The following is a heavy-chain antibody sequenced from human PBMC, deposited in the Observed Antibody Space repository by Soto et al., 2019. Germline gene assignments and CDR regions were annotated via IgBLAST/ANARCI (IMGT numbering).Heavy chain of an antibody. J-gene: IGHJ3*02. Sequence: SETLSLACAVYGGSFSGYYWSWIRQPPGKGLEWIGEINHSGSTNYNPSLKSRVTISVDTSKNQFSLKLSSVTAADTAVYYCARLGTTVTTDAFDIWGQGTMVTVSS. CDR3: ARLGTTVTTDAFDI. CDR2: INHSGST. V-gene: IGHV4-34*01. D-gene: IGHD4-17*01. CDR1: GGSFSGYY.